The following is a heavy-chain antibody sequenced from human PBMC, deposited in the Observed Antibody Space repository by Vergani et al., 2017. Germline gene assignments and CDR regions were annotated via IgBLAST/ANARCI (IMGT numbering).Heavy chain of an antibody. CDR3: AKGVPAIFGVVTYFDY. CDR1: GYTFTGYY. V-gene: IGHV1-2*02. CDR2: INPNSGGT. D-gene: IGHD3-3*01. J-gene: IGHJ4*02. Sequence: QVQLVQSGAEVQKPGASVKVSCKASGYTFTGYYMHWVRQAPGQGLEWMGWINPNSGGTNYAQKFQGRVTMTRDTSISTAYMELSRLRSDDTAVYYCAKGVPAIFGVVTYFDYWGQGTLVTVSS.